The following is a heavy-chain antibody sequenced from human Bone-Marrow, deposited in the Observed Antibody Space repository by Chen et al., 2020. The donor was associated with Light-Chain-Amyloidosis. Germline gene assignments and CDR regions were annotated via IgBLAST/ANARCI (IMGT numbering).Heavy chain of an antibody. CDR3: ARRRDGYNLDY. Sequence: EVQLEQSGPEVKKPGESLKISCKGSGYTFPNYWIGWVRQMPGKGLEWMWVIYPDASDARDSPSSEAQVTISANKSITTAYLQWRSLKASDTAKYYWARRRDGYNLDYWGQGTLVTVSS. J-gene: IGHJ4*02. D-gene: IGHD5-12*01. CDR1: GYTFPNYW. CDR2: IYPDASDA. V-gene: IGHV5-51*01.